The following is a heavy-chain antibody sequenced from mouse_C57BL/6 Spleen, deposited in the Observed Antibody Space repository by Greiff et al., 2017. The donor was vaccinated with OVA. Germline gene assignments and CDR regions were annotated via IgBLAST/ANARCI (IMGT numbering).Heavy chain of an antibody. J-gene: IGHJ2*01. Sequence: DVMLVESGEGLVKPGGSLKLSCAASGFTFSSYAMSWVRQTPEKRLEWVAYISSGGDYIYYADTVKGRFTISRDNARNTLYLQMSSLKSEDTAMYYCTREDSNGNYYFDYWGQGTTLTVSS. V-gene: IGHV5-9-1*02. CDR2: ISSGGDYI. CDR1: GFTFSSYA. D-gene: IGHD2-5*01. CDR3: TREDSNGNYYFDY.